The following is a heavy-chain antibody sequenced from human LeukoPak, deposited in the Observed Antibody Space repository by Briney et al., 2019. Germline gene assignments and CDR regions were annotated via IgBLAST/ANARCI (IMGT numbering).Heavy chain of an antibody. V-gene: IGHV3-48*03. CDR3: AELGITMIGGV. D-gene: IGHD3-10*02. Sequence: GGSLRLSCTASGFTFSSSAMSWVRQAPGKGLEWVSYISSSGSTIYYADSVKGRFTISRDNAKNSLYLQMNSLRAEDTAVYYCAELGITMIGGVWGKGTTVTISS. J-gene: IGHJ6*04. CDR1: GFTFSSSA. CDR2: ISSSGSTI.